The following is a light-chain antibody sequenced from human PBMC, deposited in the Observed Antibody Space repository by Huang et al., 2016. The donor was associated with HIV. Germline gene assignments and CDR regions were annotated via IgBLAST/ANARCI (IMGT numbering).Light chain of an antibody. J-gene: IGKJ2*01. V-gene: IGKV3-15*01. CDR1: PRVSIN. Sequence: EVVMTQSPATLSVSPGARATLTCRASPRVSINVAWYKQKPVQAPRLLIYCASTRATGIPARFSGSGSGTEFTLTISGLQSEDYAVYFCQQYDDWPPYTFGQGTKLEIK. CDR3: QQYDDWPPYT. CDR2: CAS.